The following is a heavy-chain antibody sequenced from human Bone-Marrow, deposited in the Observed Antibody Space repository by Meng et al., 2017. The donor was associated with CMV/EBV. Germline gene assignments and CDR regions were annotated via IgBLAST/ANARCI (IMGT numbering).Heavy chain of an antibody. CDR1: GFTFGDYG. Sequence: ESLKISCTVSGFTFGDYGMIWVRQAPGKGLEWIGYIYYSGSTNYNPSLKSRVTISVDTSKNQFSLKLSSVTAADTAVYYCAREVRKRWLQLHYFDYWGQGTLVTVSS. J-gene: IGHJ4*02. D-gene: IGHD5-24*01. CDR3: AREVRKRWLQLHYFDY. V-gene: IGHV4-59*01. CDR2: IYYSGST.